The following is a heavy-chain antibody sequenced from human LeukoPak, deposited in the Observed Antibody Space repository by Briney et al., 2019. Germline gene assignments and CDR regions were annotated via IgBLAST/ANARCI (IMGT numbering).Heavy chain of an antibody. CDR3: ARVPPEQGVFDY. CDR1: GGSISSSSYY. J-gene: IGHJ4*02. CDR2: IYYSGST. D-gene: IGHD1/OR15-1a*01. V-gene: IGHV4-31*03. Sequence: SETLSLTCTVSGGSISSSSYYWGWIRQHPGKGLEWIGYIYYSGSTYYNPSLKSRVTISVDTSKNQFSLKLSSVTAADTAVYYCARVPPEQGVFDYWGQGTLVTVSS.